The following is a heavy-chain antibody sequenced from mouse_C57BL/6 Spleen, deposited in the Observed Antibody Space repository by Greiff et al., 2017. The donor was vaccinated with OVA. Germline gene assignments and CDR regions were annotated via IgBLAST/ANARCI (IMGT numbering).Heavy chain of an antibody. CDR2: IWSGGST. D-gene: IGHD1-1*01. CDR3: AGPPYYYGSSYGYFDV. J-gene: IGHJ1*03. Sequence: VQLQQSGPGLVQPSQSLSITCTVSGFSLTSYGVHWVRQSPGKGLEWLGVIWSGGSTDYNAAFISRLSISKDNSKSQVFFKMNSLQADDTAIYYCAGPPYYYGSSYGYFDVRGTGTTVTVSS. CDR1: GFSLTSYG. V-gene: IGHV2-2*01.